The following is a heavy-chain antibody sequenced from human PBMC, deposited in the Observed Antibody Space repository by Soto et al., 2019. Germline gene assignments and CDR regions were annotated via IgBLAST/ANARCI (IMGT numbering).Heavy chain of an antibody. D-gene: IGHD6-19*01. Sequence: QVPLVESGGGVVQPGRSLRLSCAASGFTFSSYAMHWVRQAPGKGLEWVAVISYDGSNKYYADSVKGRFTISRDNSKNTLYLQMNSLRAEDTAVYYCARDADSSGWSWFDPWGQGTLVTVSS. CDR1: GFTFSSYA. J-gene: IGHJ5*02. CDR3: ARDADSSGWSWFDP. V-gene: IGHV3-30-3*01. CDR2: ISYDGSNK.